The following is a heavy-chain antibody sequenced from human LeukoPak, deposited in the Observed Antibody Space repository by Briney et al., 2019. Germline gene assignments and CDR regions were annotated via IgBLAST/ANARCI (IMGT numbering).Heavy chain of an antibody. V-gene: IGHV4-59*01. Sequence: PSETLSLTCTVSGGSISSYYWSWIRQPPGKGLEWIGYIYYSGSTNYNPSLKSRVTISVDTSKNQFSLKLSSVTAADTAVYYCARVGGLYYYYAMEVWGQGTTVTVSS. CDR3: ARVGGLYYYYAMEV. CDR2: IYYSGST. CDR1: GGSISSYY. D-gene: IGHD1-26*01. J-gene: IGHJ6*02.